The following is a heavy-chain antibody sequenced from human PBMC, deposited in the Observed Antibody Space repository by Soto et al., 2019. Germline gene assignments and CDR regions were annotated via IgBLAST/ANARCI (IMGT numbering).Heavy chain of an antibody. CDR3: ARDSCDILTGEPRGWFDP. V-gene: IGHV1-2*04. CDR2: INPNSGGT. J-gene: IGHJ5*02. CDR1: GCTFTGYY. D-gene: IGHD3-9*01. Sequence: ASVKVSCKASGCTFTGYYMHWVRQAPGQGLEWMGWINPNSGGTNYAQKFQGWVTMTRDTSISTAYMELSRLRSDDTAVYYCARDSCDILTGEPRGWFDPWGQGTLVTVSS.